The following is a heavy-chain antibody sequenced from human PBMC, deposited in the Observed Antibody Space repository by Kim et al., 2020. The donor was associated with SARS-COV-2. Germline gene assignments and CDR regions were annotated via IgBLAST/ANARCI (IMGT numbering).Heavy chain of an antibody. CDR3: SRHGYSSGCVLCYYYY. CDR2: IYYSGST. D-gene: IGHD6-19*01. CDR1: GGSISSSSYY. V-gene: IGHV4-39*01. Sequence: SETLSLTCTVSGGSISSSSYYWGWIRQPPGKGLECIGSIYYSGSTYYNPSLKSRVTISVDTSKNQFSLKLIPVTAADTALDYCSRHGYSSGCVLCYYYY. J-gene: IGHJ6*01.